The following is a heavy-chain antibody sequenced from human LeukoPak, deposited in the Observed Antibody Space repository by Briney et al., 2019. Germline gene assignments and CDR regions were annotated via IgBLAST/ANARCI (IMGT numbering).Heavy chain of an antibody. V-gene: IGHV1-8*01. CDR1: GYTFTSYD. J-gene: IGHJ6*03. Sequence: ASVEVSCKASGYTFTSYDINWVRQATGQGLEWMGWMNPNSGNTGYAQKFQGRVTMTRNTSISTAYMELSSLRSEDTAVYYCARGGKLRIAVAGTRYYYYMDVWGKGTTVTISS. D-gene: IGHD6-19*01. CDR2: MNPNSGNT. CDR3: ARGGKLRIAVAGTRYYYYMDV.